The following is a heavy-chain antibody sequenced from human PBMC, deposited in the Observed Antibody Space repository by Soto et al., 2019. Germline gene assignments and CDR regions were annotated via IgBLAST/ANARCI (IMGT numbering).Heavy chain of an antibody. CDR1: GGSISSYY. V-gene: IGHV4-59*08. CDR3: ARLAYDTTVSNAYGDDAFDL. Sequence: PSETLSLTCTVSGGSISSYYWSWIRQPPGKGLEWIGYIYYSGSTNYNPSLKSRVTISVDTSKNQFSLKLSSVTAADTAVYYCARLAYDTTVSNAYGDDAFDLWGQGTMVTVSS. D-gene: IGHD1-1*01. CDR2: IYYSGST. J-gene: IGHJ3*01.